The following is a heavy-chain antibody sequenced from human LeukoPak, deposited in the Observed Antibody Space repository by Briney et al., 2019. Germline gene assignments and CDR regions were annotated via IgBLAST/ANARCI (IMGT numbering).Heavy chain of an antibody. CDR1: GGSISSSSYY. Sequence: PSETLSLTCTVSGGSISSSSYYWGWIRQPPGKGLEWIGSIYYSGSTNYNPSLKSRVTISVDTSKNQFSLNLSSVTAADTAVYYCASQFGDFQDDAFDIWGQGTMVSVSS. CDR3: ASQFGDFQDDAFDI. D-gene: IGHD3-10*01. V-gene: IGHV4-39*07. CDR2: IYYSGST. J-gene: IGHJ3*02.